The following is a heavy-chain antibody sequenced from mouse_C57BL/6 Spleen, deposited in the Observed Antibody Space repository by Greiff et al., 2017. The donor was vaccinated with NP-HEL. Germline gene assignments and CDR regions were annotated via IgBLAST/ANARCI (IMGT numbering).Heavy chain of an antibody. CDR3: ARRRPVDY. CDR1: GYTFTSYW. CDR2: IDPSDSYT. V-gene: IGHV1-50*01. J-gene: IGHJ2*01. Sequence: VQLQQSGAELVKPGASVKLSCKASGYTFTSYWMQWVKQRPGQGLEWIGEIDPSDSYTNYNQKFKGKATLTVDTSASTAYMQLSSLTSEDSAVYYCARRRPVDYWGQGTTLTVSS.